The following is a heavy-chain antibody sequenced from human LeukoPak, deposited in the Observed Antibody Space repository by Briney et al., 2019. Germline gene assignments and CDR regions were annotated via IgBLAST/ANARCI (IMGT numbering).Heavy chain of an antibody. D-gene: IGHD6-13*01. Sequence: KPSETLSLTCAVYGGSFSGYYWSWIRQPPGKGLEWIGEINHSGSTNYNPSLKSRVTISVDTSKNQFSLKLSSVTAADTAVYYCARHKAAAGFDYWGQGTLVTVSS. CDR2: INHSGST. CDR1: GGSFSGYY. CDR3: ARHKAAAGFDY. J-gene: IGHJ4*02. V-gene: IGHV4-34*01.